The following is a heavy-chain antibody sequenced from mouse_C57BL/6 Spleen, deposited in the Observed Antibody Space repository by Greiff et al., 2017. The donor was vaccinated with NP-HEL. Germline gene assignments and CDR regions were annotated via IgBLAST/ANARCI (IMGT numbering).Heavy chain of an antibody. CDR3: ARRGYYGRSYWFAY. Sequence: QVQLQQPGAELVKPGASVKLSCKASGYTFTSYWMQWVKQRPGQGLEWIGEIDPSDSYTNYNQKFKGKATLTVDTSSSTAYMQLSSLTSEDSAVYYCARRGYYGRSYWFAYWGQGTLVTVSA. D-gene: IGHD1-1*01. V-gene: IGHV1-50*01. CDR2: IDPSDSYT. J-gene: IGHJ3*01. CDR1: GYTFTSYW.